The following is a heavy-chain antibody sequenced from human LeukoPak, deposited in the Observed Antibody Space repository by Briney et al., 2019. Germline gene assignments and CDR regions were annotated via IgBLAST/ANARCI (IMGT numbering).Heavy chain of an antibody. CDR1: GFAFSSYE. J-gene: IGHJ6*02. D-gene: IGHD1-26*01. Sequence: PGGSLRLSCAASGFAFSSYEMNWVRQAPGKGLEWVAVISYDGSNNHHADSVKGRLTISRDNSKNTLYLQMNSLRVDDTAVYYCAKDRSVGATGSSNYYYGMDVWGQGTTVTVS. CDR2: ISYDGSNN. CDR3: AKDRSVGATGSSNYYYGMDV. V-gene: IGHV3-30*18.